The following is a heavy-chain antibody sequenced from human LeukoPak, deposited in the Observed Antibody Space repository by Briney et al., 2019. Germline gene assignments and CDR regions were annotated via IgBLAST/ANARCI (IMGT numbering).Heavy chain of an antibody. D-gene: IGHD1-1*01. CDR1: GGSISSGSYY. V-gene: IGHV4-61*02. CDR2: IYTSGST. Sequence: SQTLSLTCTVSGGSISSGSYYWSWIRQPAGKGLEWIGRIYTSGSTNYNPSLKSRVTISVDTSKNQFSLKLSSVTAADTAVYYCAACLSATWAIDYWGQGTLVTVSS. CDR3: AACLSATWAIDY. J-gene: IGHJ4*02.